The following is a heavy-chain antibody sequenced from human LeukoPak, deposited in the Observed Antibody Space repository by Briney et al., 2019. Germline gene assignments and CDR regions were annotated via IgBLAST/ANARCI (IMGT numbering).Heavy chain of an antibody. Sequence: SETLSLTCTASGGSISSYYWSWIRQPPGKGLEWIGYIYTSGSTNYNPSLKSRVTISVDTSKNQFSLKLSSVTAADTAVYYCARRYCSSTSCYNDYWGQGTLVTVSS. CDR3: ARRYCSSTSCYNDY. CDR2: IYTSGST. CDR1: GGSISSYY. D-gene: IGHD2-2*02. J-gene: IGHJ4*02. V-gene: IGHV4-4*09.